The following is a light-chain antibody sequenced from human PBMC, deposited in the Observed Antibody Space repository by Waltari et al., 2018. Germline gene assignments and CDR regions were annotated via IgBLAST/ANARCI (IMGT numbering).Light chain of an antibody. CDR2: DVT. Sequence: QSALTQPAAVSGSPGQSLTISCPGPSSDLGRYDLASRYQQHPGYAPKLVISDVTKRPSGVSDRFSGSKYGDTASLTISGLQFEDEADYYCCSYAGNYIWVFGGGTRLTVL. CDR3: CSYAGNYIWV. CDR1: SSDLGRYDL. V-gene: IGLV2-23*02. J-gene: IGLJ3*02.